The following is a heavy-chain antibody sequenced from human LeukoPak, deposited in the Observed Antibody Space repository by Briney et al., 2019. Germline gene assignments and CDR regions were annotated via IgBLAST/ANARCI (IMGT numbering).Heavy chain of an antibody. Sequence: GASVKVSCKASGYTFTSYYMHWVRQAPGQGLEWMGIINPSGGSTSYAQKFQGRVTMTRDTSTSTVYMELSGLRSEDTAVYYCAKEYCTNGVCYKQNYYGMDVWGQGTTVTVSS. CDR1: GYTFTSYY. CDR2: INPSGGST. V-gene: IGHV1-46*01. J-gene: IGHJ6*02. D-gene: IGHD2-8*01. CDR3: AKEYCTNGVCYKQNYYGMDV.